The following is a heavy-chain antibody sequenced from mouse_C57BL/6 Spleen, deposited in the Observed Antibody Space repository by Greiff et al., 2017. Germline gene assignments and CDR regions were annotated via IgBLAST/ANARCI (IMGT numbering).Heavy chain of an antibody. CDR3: ARDQYEYDAMDY. Sequence: EVKVEESEGGLVQPGSSMKLSCTASGFTFSDYYMAWVRQVPEKGLEWVANINYDGSSTYYLDSLKSRFIISRDNAKNILYLRMSSLKSEDTATYYCARDQYEYDAMDYWGQGTSVTVSS. CDR1: GFTFSDYY. CDR2: INYDGSST. D-gene: IGHD2-4*01. V-gene: IGHV5-16*01. J-gene: IGHJ4*01.